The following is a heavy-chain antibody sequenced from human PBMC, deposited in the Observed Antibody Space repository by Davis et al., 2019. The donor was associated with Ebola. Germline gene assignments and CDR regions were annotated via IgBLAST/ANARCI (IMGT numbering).Heavy chain of an antibody. D-gene: IGHD5-24*01. V-gene: IGHV6-1*01. CDR1: GASVSRTSGA. CDR2: IYYNSKWNN. CDR3: ARGWLRGAFDI. J-gene: IGHJ3*02. Sequence: PSETLSLTCAISGASVSRTSGARNWIRQSPSTGPAWLGRIYYNSKWNNDYAVSVKSRITINPDTSKNQLSLHLNSMTPEDTAVYYCARGWLRGAFDIWGQGTMVTVSP.